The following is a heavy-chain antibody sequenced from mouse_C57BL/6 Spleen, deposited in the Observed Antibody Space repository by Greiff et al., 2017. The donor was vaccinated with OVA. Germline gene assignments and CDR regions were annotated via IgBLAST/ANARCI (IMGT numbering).Heavy chain of an antibody. CDR3: TRRDDSYYFDY. CDR2: IDPETGGT. Sequence: QVQLQQSGAELVRPGASVTLSCKASGYTFTDYEMHWVKQTPVHGLEWIGAIDPETGGTAYNQKFKGKAILTADKSSSTAYMELRSLTSEDSAVYYCTRRDDSYYFDYWGQGTTLTVSS. CDR1: GYTFTDYE. V-gene: IGHV1-15*01. J-gene: IGHJ2*01. D-gene: IGHD3-3*01.